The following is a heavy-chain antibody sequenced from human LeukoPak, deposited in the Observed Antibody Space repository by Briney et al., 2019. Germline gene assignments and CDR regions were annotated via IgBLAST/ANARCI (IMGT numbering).Heavy chain of an antibody. CDR3: ARSVGHFDY. J-gene: IGHJ4*02. CDR1: GFTFSDYS. CDR2: ITGSSSTI. Sequence: GGSLRLSCADSGFTFSDYSMNWVRQAPGKGLEWVSYITGSSSTIYYADSVKGRFTISRDNVKKSLYLQLNSLRDEDTAVYYCARSVGHFDYWGQGTLVTVSS. D-gene: IGHD1-26*01. V-gene: IGHV3-48*02.